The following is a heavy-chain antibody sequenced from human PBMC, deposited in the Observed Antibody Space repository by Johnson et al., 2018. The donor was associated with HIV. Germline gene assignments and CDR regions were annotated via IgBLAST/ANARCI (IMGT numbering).Heavy chain of an antibody. CDR3: ARDPCTGDSCLPGAFDI. CDR2: LYSGGST. V-gene: IGHV3-53*01. J-gene: IGHJ3*02. D-gene: IGHD2-15*01. CDR1: GFTVSSNY. Sequence: MQLVESGGGLIQPGGSLRLSCAASGFTVSSNYMGWVRQAPGKGLEWVSVLYSGGSTYYTDSVKGRFTISRDNSKNTLYLQMNSLRAEDTAVYFCARDPCTGDSCLPGAFDIWGQGTLVTVSS.